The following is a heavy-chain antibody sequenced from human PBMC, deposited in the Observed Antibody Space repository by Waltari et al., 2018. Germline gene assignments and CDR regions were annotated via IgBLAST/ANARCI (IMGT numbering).Heavy chain of an antibody. Sequence: QVQLQESGPGLVKPSETLSLTCTVPGGSISSYYWSWIRQPPGKGLEWIGSIYYSGSTYYNPSLKSRVTISVDTSKNQFSLKLSSVTAADTAVYYCATQTGPSDFDYWGQGTLVTVSS. V-gene: IGHV4-59*12. CDR3: ATQTGPSDFDY. J-gene: IGHJ4*02. CDR1: GGSISSYY. D-gene: IGHD7-27*01. CDR2: IYYSGST.